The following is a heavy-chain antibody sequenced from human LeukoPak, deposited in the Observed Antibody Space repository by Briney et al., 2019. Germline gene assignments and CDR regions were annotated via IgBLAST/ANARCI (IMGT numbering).Heavy chain of an antibody. D-gene: IGHD6-19*01. CDR1: GFTFDDFT. J-gene: IGHJ4*02. V-gene: IGHV3-43*01. CDR3: ATLLGGYSSGWYEGVDY. Sequence: LPGGSLRLSCAASGFTFDDFTMHWVRQAPGKGLEWVSLISWDGGSTYYADSVRGRFAISRDNSKNSLYLQMNSLRTEDTALYYCATLLGGYSSGWYEGVDYWGQGTLVTVSS. CDR2: ISWDGGST.